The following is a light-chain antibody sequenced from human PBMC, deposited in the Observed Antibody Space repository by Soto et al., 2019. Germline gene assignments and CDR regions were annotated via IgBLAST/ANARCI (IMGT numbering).Light chain of an antibody. Sequence: EIVLTQSPGTLSLSPGERATLSCRASQSVSSSYLAWYQQKPGQAPRPLIYGASSRAIGIPDRFSGSGSGTDFTHTISRLEPEDFAVYYCQQYGSSPWTFGHGTKVEIK. CDR1: QSVSSSY. CDR2: GAS. J-gene: IGKJ1*01. V-gene: IGKV3-20*01. CDR3: QQYGSSPWT.